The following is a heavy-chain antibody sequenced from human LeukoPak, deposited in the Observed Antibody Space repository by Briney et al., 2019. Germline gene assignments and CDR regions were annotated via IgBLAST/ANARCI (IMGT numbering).Heavy chain of an antibody. CDR1: GYTFTGYY. D-gene: IGHD1-26*01. Sequence: GASVKVSCKASGYTFTGYYMHWVRQAPGQGLEWMGWINPNSGGTNYAQKFQGRVTMTRDTSISTGYMELSRPRSDDTAVYYCARARLVGATNWFDPWGQGTLVTVSS. J-gene: IGHJ5*02. CDR2: INPNSGGT. V-gene: IGHV1-2*02. CDR3: ARARLVGATNWFDP.